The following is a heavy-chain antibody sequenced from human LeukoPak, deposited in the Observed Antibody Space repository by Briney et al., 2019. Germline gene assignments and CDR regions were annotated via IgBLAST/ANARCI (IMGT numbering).Heavy chain of an antibody. Sequence: PGGSLRLSCAASGFTFSNSWMNWFRQAPGRLEWVANINHDGSEKYYADSVEGRFTITRDNTKKSLYLQMNSLRAEDTAVYYCARDRNWTWGQGTLVTVSS. D-gene: IGHD1-1*01. V-gene: IGHV3-7*01. CDR2: INHDGSEK. J-gene: IGHJ5*02. CDR3: ARDRNWT. CDR1: GFTFSNSW.